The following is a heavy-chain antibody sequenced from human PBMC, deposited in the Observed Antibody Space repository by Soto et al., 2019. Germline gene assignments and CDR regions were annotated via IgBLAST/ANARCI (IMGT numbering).Heavy chain of an antibody. J-gene: IGHJ3*02. Sequence: QLQLQESGPGLVKPSETLSLTCTVSAGSISSSNYYWGWIRQPPGKGMEWIGNIYYSGSTYYNPSLKMRVAISINTSKNQFSLRLTSVTAADTAVYYCASPPVAGRGGAFDIWGQGTMVTVSS. CDR3: ASPPVAGRGGAFDI. CDR2: IYYSGST. V-gene: IGHV4-39*01. D-gene: IGHD1-26*01. CDR1: AGSISSSNYY.